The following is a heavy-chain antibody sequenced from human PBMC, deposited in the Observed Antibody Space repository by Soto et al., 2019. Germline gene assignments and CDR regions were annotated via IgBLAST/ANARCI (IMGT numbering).Heavy chain of an antibody. CDR2: ISHSGST. D-gene: IGHD3-10*01. CDR1: GGSISSSRW. Sequence: QVQLQESGPGLVKPSGTLSLTCVVSGGSISSSRWWSWVRQSPGKGLEWIGEISHSGSTNNNPSLKSRVTMSIDKSKNQCSLMLNFVTAADTAVYYCATSGDKRLDHWGRGALVTVSS. V-gene: IGHV4-4*02. J-gene: IGHJ4*02. CDR3: ATSGDKRLDH.